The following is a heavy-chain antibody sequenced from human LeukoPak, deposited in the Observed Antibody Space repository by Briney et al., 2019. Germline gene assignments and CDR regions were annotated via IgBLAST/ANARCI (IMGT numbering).Heavy chain of an antibody. D-gene: IGHD3-16*02. CDR1: GFTFSSYA. Sequence: GRSLRLSCAASGFTFSSYAMHWVRQAPGKGLEWVAVISYDGSNKYYADSVKGRFTFSRDNSKNTLYLQMNSLRAEDTAVYYCARARGLGYDYVWGSYRLDYWGQGTLVTVSS. CDR3: ARARGLGYDYVWGSYRLDY. CDR2: ISYDGSNK. V-gene: IGHV3-30-3*01. J-gene: IGHJ4*02.